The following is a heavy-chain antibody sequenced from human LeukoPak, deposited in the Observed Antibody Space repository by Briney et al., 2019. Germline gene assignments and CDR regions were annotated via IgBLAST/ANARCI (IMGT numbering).Heavy chain of an antibody. CDR2: IYSGGST. Sequence: PGGSLRLSCAASGFTFSSYAMSWVRQAPGKGLEWVSVIYSGGSTYYADSVKGRFTISRHNSKNTLYLQMNSLRAEDTAVYYCARDPLWFGELDYYYYYGMDVWGQGTTVTVSS. V-gene: IGHV3-53*04. CDR1: GFTFSSYA. D-gene: IGHD3-10*01. J-gene: IGHJ6*02. CDR3: ARDPLWFGELDYYYYYGMDV.